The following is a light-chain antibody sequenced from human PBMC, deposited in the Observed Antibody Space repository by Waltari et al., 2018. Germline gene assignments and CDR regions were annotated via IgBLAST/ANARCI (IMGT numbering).Light chain of an antibody. CDR2: FAS. Sequence: EIVLTQSPDFQSVTPKEKVTITCRASQSIGSSLHGYQLKQDQSPKLGIKFASPSFSGVPSRFSGSGSGTDFALTINSLEAEDAATYYCHQSNSLPYTFGQGTKLEIK. CDR1: QSIGSS. V-gene: IGKV6-21*01. J-gene: IGKJ2*01. CDR3: HQSNSLPYT.